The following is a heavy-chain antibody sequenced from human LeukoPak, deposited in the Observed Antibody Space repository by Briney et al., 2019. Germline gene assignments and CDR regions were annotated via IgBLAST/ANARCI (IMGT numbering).Heavy chain of an antibody. CDR3: ARESSGWANWFDP. Sequence: GSSVRPSCKAAGGTFSSYAISWVRQAPGQGLEWMGGIIPVFGTANYAQKFQGRVTITADESTSTAYMELSSLRSEDTAVYYCARESSGWANWFDPWGQGTLVTVSS. V-gene: IGHV1-69*01. CDR1: GGTFSSYA. D-gene: IGHD6-19*01. J-gene: IGHJ5*02. CDR2: IIPVFGTA.